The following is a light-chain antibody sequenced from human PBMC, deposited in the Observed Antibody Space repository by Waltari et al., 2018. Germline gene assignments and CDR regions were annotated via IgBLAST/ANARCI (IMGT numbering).Light chain of an antibody. CDR2: DAS. CDR3: QQYYSYFT. Sequence: DIQMTQSPSTLSASVGDRVPSTCRASQSIGSLLAWYQQKPGKAPKLLIFDASSLEGGVPSRFSGSGSGTEFTLTINSLQPDDFATYSCQQYYSYFTFGGGAKVEIK. CDR1: QSIGSL. J-gene: IGKJ4*01. V-gene: IGKV1-5*01.